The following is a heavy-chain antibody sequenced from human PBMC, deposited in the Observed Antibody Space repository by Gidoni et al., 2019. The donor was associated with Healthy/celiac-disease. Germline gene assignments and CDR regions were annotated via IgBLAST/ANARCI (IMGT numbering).Heavy chain of an antibody. CDR3: ARSEMDTAIFDY. CDR2: IYYSGST. CDR1: GGSLSSSSYY. Sequence: QLQLQESGPGLVKPSETLSLTCTVSGGSLSSSSYYWGWIRQPPGKGLEWIGSIYYSGSTYYNPSLKSRVTISVDTSKNQFSLKLSSVTAADTAVYYCARSEMDTAIFDYWGQGTLVTVSS. J-gene: IGHJ4*02. D-gene: IGHD5-18*01. V-gene: IGHV4-39*01.